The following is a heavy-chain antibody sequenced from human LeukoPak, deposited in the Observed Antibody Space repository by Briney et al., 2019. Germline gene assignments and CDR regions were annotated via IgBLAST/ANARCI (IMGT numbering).Heavy chain of an antibody. D-gene: IGHD1-26*01. V-gene: IGHV6-1*01. CDR2: TYYRSKWYN. Sequence: SQTLSLTCAISGDSVSSNLASWNWIRQSPSRGLEWLGRTYYRSKWYNDYVVSVKSRITINPDSSKNQFSLQLNSVTPEDTAVYYCVRDAGWDLIHAFDIWGQGTMVTVSS. CDR1: GDSVSSNLAS. CDR3: VRDAGWDLIHAFDI. J-gene: IGHJ3*02.